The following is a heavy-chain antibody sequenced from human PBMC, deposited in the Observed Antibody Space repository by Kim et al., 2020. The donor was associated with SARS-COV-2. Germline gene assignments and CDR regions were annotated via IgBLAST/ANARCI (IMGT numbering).Heavy chain of an antibody. V-gene: IGHV4-4*02. CDR1: GGSISSSNW. CDR2: IYHSGST. CDR3: ARDYYDSSGLGRYWFDP. J-gene: IGHJ5*02. D-gene: IGHD3-22*01. Sequence: SETLSLTCAVSGGSISSSNWWSWVRQPPGKGLEWIGEIYHSGSTNYNPSLKSRVTISVDKSKNQFSLKLSSVTAADTAVYYCARDYYDSSGLGRYWFDPWGQGTLVTVSP.